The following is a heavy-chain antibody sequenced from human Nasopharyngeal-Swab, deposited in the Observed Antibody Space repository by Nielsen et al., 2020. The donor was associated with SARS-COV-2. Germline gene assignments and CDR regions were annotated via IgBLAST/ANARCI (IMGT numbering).Heavy chain of an antibody. Sequence: SETLSLTCTVSGGSISSYSWSWIRQPPGKGLEWIGYIYYSGSTNYNPSLKSRVTISVDTSKNQFSLKLSSVTAADTAVYYCARGGRGIFGVVTNFDYWGQGTLVTVSS. V-gene: IGHV4-59*01. CDR1: GGSISSYS. CDR3: ARGGRGIFGVVTNFDY. D-gene: IGHD3-3*01. J-gene: IGHJ4*02. CDR2: IYYSGST.